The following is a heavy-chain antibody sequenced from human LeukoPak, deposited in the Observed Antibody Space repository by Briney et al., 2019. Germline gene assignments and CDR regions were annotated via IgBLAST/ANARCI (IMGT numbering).Heavy chain of an antibody. J-gene: IGHJ4*02. CDR1: GFTLSSYA. D-gene: IGHD3-10*01. CDR3: AKASVWTMVRVVSYFDD. V-gene: IGHV3-30*04. CDR2: ISYDGSNK. Sequence: GRSLRLSCAASGFTLSSYAMHWVRQAPGKGLEWVAVISYDGSNKYYADSVKGRFTISRDKSKNTLYLQMHRLRAEDTAVYYCAKASVWTMVRVVSYFDDWGQGIQVTVSS.